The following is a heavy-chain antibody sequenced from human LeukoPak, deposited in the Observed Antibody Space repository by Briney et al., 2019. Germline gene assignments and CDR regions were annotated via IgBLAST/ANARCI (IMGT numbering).Heavy chain of an antibody. CDR3: ATYDYVWGSYRPPFDY. D-gene: IGHD3-16*02. Sequence: GGSLRLSCAASGFTFSSYGMHWVRQAPGKGLEWVAVIWYDGSNKYYADSVKGRFTISRDNSKNTLYLQMNSPRAEDTAVYYCATYDYVWGSYRPPFDYWGQGTLVTVSS. CDR1: GFTFSSYG. V-gene: IGHV3-33*01. CDR2: IWYDGSNK. J-gene: IGHJ4*02.